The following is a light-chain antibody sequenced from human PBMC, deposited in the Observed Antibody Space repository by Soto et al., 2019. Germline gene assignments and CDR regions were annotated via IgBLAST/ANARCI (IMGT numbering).Light chain of an antibody. V-gene: IGKV1-33*01. J-gene: IGKJ5*01. CDR1: QNINNY. Sequence: DIQMTQSPSSLSASVGDRVTITCQASQNINNYLNWHQQRPGRAPKLRIYDASNLEAGVPSRLRGSGSGTDFTFTISRMQPEDIATYYCQQYENLPTFGQGTRLEIK. CDR2: DAS. CDR3: QQYENLPT.